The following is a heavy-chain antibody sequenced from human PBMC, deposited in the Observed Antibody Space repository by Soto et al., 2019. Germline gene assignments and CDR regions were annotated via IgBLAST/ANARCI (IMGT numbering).Heavy chain of an antibody. CDR2: IWYDGSNK. V-gene: IGHV3-33*01. CDR3: ARDLSRGYSYGSDY. J-gene: IGHJ4*02. CDR1: GFTFSSYG. Sequence: QVQLVESGGGVVQPGRSLRLSCAASGFTFSSYGMHWVRQAPGKGLEWVAVIWYDGSNKYYADSVKGRFTISRDNSKNTLYLQMNGLRAEDMAVYYCARDLSRGYSYGSDYWGQGTLVTVSS. D-gene: IGHD5-18*01.